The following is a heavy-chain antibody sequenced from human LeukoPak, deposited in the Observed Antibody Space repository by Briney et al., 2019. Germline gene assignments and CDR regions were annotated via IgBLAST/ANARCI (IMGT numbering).Heavy chain of an antibody. Sequence: GGSLRLSCAASGFTFDDYGMHWVRQAPGKGLEWVAVIWYDGSNKYYADSVKGRFTISRDNSKNTLYLQMNSLRAEDTAVYYCAKDPSLDDSSGYWVYWGQGTLVTVSS. J-gene: IGHJ4*02. CDR3: AKDPSLDDSSGYWVY. D-gene: IGHD3-22*01. CDR1: GFTFDDYG. CDR2: IWYDGSNK. V-gene: IGHV3-33*06.